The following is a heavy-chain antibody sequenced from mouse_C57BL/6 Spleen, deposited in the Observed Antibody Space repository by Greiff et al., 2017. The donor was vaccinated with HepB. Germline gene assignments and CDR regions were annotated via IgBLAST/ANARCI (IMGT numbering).Heavy chain of an antibody. V-gene: IGHV6-3*01. D-gene: IGHD1-1*01. CDR1: GFTFSNYW. J-gene: IGHJ2*01. Sequence: EVKVEESGGGLVQPGGSMKLSCVASGFTFSNYWMNWVRQSPEKGLEWVAQIRLKSDNYATHYAESVKGRFTISRDDSKSSVYLQMNNLRAEDTGIYYCTEGGSSLYWGQGTTLTVSS. CDR2: IRLKSDNYAT. CDR3: TEGGSSLY.